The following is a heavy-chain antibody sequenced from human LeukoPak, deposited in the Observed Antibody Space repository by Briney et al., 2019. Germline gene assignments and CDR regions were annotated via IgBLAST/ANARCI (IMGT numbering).Heavy chain of an antibody. D-gene: IGHD5-12*01. Sequence: SETLSLTCTVSGSSISSYYWSWIRQPPGKGLEWIGYIYYSGSTNYNPSLKSRVTISVDTSRNQFSLKLSSVTAADTAVYYCARRRGRGYDLPSKYYFDYWGQGTLVTVSS. CDR2: IYYSGST. V-gene: IGHV4-59*08. J-gene: IGHJ4*02. CDR1: GSSISSYY. CDR3: ARRRGRGYDLPSKYYFDY.